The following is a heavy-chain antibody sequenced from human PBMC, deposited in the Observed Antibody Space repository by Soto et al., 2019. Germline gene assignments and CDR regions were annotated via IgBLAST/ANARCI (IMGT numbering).Heavy chain of an antibody. Sequence: SVKVSCKASGGTFSSYTISWVRQAPGQGLEWMGRFIPILGIANYAQKFQGRVTITADKSTSTAYMELSSLRSEDTAVYYCATDHTVVPAASGAFEIWGQGTMVTVSS. J-gene: IGHJ3*02. CDR1: GGTFSSYT. CDR2: FIPILGIA. D-gene: IGHD2-2*01. V-gene: IGHV1-69*04. CDR3: ATDHTVVPAASGAFEI.